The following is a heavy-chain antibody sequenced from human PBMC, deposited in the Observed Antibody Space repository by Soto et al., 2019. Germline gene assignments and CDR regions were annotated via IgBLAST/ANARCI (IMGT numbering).Heavy chain of an antibody. J-gene: IGHJ4*02. D-gene: IGHD2-2*02. Sequence: LRLSCAASGFTFSSYSMNWVRQAPGKGLEWVSSISSSSSYIYYADSVKGRFTISRDNAKNSLYLQMNSLRAEDTAVYYCARDELYCSSTSCYTKFDYWGQGTLVTVSS. CDR2: ISSSSSYI. CDR3: ARDELYCSSTSCYTKFDY. V-gene: IGHV3-21*01. CDR1: GFTFSSYS.